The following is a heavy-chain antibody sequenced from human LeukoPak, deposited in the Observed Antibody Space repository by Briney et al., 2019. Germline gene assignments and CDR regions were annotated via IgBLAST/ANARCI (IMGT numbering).Heavy chain of an antibody. CDR1: GFTFSSYW. Sequence: GGSLRLSCAASGFTFSSYWMHWVRQAPGKGLEWVSFISTSSSYIYYADSVKGRFTISRDNAKNSLYLQMSSLRVEDTAVYYCARTLMGYNNYYMDVWGKGTTVTVSS. CDR2: ISTSSSYI. J-gene: IGHJ6*03. V-gene: IGHV3-21*01. D-gene: IGHD2-8*01. CDR3: ARTLMGYNNYYMDV.